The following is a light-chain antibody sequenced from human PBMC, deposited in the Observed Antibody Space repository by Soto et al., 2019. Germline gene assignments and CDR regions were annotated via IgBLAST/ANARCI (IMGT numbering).Light chain of an antibody. J-gene: IGLJ2*01. Sequence: QSALTQPASVSGSPGQSITISCAGTSNDIGGYNLVSWYQQHPGKAPKLIIFEANKRPSGVSDRFSGSKSGNTASLTISALQAEDEADYSCCSFAGGATFVFGGETKLTVL. CDR1: SNDIGGYNL. CDR3: CSFAGGATFV. V-gene: IGLV2-23*02. CDR2: EAN.